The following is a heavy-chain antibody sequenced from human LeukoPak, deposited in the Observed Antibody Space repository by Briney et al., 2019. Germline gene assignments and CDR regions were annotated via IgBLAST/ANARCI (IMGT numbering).Heavy chain of an antibody. CDR2: ISPNTGNT. D-gene: IGHD1-1*01. J-gene: IGHJ3*01. CDR3: TRVRNSNNWWGPFDV. Sequence: ASVKISCKAFGYTFDTSSISWVRHAPGQRLEWMGWISPNTGNTHYAQGVQGRVTMTTDTSRSTAYMELRSLRSDDTAVYYCTRVRNSNNWWGPFDVWGQGTMVTVS. CDR1: GYTFDTSS. V-gene: IGHV1-18*01.